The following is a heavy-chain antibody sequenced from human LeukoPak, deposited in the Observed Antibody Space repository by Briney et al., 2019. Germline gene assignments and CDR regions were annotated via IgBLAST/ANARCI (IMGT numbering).Heavy chain of an antibody. D-gene: IGHD3-3*01. CDR1: GGSFSGYY. V-gene: IGHV4-34*01. CDR2: INHSGST. J-gene: IGHJ6*03. Sequence: SETLSLTCAVYGGSFSGYYWSWIRQPPGKGLEWIGEINHSGSTNYNPSLKSRVTISVDTSKNQFSLKLSSVTAADTAVYYCARGTGNYDFWSGYYTGMRYYYVDVWGKGTTVTVSS. CDR3: ARGTGNYDFWSGYYTGMRYYYVDV.